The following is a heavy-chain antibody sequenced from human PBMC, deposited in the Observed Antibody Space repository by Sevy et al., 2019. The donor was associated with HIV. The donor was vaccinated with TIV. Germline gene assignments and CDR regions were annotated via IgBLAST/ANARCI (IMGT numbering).Heavy chain of an antibody. CDR2: LDPGNGEI. Sequence: ASVKVSCKVFGCSLRKLSMHWVRQAPGKGLEWMGSLDPGNGEITYAPTLQGRVTMTEDTSTDTAYMELSSLTSEDTATYYCATVGLGYYSGSSYYQGDWFDPWGQGTLVTVSS. V-gene: IGHV1-24*01. CDR3: ATVGLGYYSGSSYYQGDWFDP. D-gene: IGHD2-15*01. J-gene: IGHJ5*02. CDR1: GCSLRKLS.